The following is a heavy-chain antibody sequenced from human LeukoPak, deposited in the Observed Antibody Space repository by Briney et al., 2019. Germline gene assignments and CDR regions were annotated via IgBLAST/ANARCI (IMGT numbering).Heavy chain of an antibody. CDR3: AREGGGGATSGAFDI. D-gene: IGHD1-26*01. J-gene: IGHJ3*02. CDR1: GGSISSYY. CDR2: IYYSGST. Sequence: SETLSLTCTVSGGSISSYYWSWIRQPPGKGLEWIGYIYYSGSTNYNPSLKSRVTISVDTSKNQFSLKLSSVTAADPAVYYCAREGGGGATSGAFDIWGQGTMVTVSS. V-gene: IGHV4-59*01.